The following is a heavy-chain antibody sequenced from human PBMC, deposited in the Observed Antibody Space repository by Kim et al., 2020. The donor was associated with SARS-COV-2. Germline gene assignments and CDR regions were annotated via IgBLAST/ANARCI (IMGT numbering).Heavy chain of an antibody. Sequence: GGSLRLSCAASGFTFSDHYMDWVRQAPGKGLEWVGRTRNKANSYTTEYAASVKGRFTISRDDSKNSLYLQMNSLKTEDTAVYFCTRISSGYDLDYWGQGTLVTVSS. D-gene: IGHD5-12*01. CDR3: TRISSGYDLDY. J-gene: IGHJ4*02. CDR2: TRNKANSYTT. V-gene: IGHV3-72*01. CDR1: GFTFSDHY.